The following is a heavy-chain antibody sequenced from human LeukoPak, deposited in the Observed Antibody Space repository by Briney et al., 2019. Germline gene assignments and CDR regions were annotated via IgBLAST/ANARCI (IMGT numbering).Heavy chain of an antibody. CDR3: ARVYDYDSSGFDAFGI. V-gene: IGHV3-11*01. CDR2: ISSSGSTI. J-gene: IGHJ3*02. Sequence: PGGSLRLSCAASGFTFSDYYMRWIRQAPGKGLEWASYISSSGSTIYYADSVKGRFTISRDNVKNSLYLQMNSLRAEDTAVYYCARVYDYDSSGFDAFGIWGQGTMVTVSS. D-gene: IGHD3-22*01. CDR1: GFTFSDYY.